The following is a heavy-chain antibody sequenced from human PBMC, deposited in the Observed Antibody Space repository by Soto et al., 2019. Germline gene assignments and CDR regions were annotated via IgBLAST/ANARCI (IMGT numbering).Heavy chain of an antibody. CDR2: IYPADSNT. V-gene: IGHV5-51*01. Sequence: GESLKISCQGSGYTFTSYWIGWVRQMPGKGLEWVAIIYPADSNTRYSPSFRGQVTISADKSISTAFLQWSSLKASDTAIYYCARPFGMDVWGQGTTVTVSS. CDR3: ARPFGMDV. CDR1: GYTFTSYW. J-gene: IGHJ6*02.